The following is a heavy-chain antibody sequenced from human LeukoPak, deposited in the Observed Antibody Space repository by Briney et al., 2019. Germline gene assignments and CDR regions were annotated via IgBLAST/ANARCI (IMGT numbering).Heavy chain of an antibody. CDR1: GGSINNYY. CDR2: INHSGST. D-gene: IGHD3-10*01. J-gene: IGHJ5*02. CDR3: ARHWNSGSGSYYAYWFDP. Sequence: SETLSLTCTVSGGSINNYYWSWVRQPPGKGLEWIGEINHSGSTNYNPSLKSRVTISVDTSKNQFSLKLSSVTAADTAVYYCARHWNSGSGSYYAYWFDPWGQGTLVTVSS. V-gene: IGHV4-34*01.